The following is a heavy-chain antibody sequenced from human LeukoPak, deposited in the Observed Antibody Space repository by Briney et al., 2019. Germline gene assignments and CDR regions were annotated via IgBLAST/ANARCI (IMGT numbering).Heavy chain of an antibody. Sequence: GGSLRLSCAASGFTVSSNYMSWVRQAPGKGLECVSLIYSGGSTYYADSVKGRFTISGDNSKNTLYLQMNSLRAEDTAVYYCARGNNGVGYSYGFGNYFDYWGQGTLVTVSS. J-gene: IGHJ4*02. V-gene: IGHV3-53*01. D-gene: IGHD5-18*01. CDR2: IYSGGST. CDR3: ARGNNGVGYSYGFGNYFDY. CDR1: GFTVSSNY.